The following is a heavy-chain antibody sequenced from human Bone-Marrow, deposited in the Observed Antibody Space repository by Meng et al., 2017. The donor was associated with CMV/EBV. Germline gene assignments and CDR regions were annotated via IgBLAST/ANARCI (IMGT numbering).Heavy chain of an antibody. CDR3: ARALAAAGY. Sequence: ASVKVSCKASGYTFTSYGISWVRQAPGQGLEWMGWINPNSGGTNYAQKFQGRVTMTRDTSISTAYMELSRLRSDDTAVYYCARALAAAGYWGQGTLVTGSS. CDR1: GYTFTSYG. V-gene: IGHV1-2*02. CDR2: INPNSGGT. D-gene: IGHD6-13*01. J-gene: IGHJ4*02.